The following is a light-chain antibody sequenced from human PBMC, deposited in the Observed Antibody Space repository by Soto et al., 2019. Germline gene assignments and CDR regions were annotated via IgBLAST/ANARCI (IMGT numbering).Light chain of an antibody. V-gene: IGKV1-5*01. J-gene: IGKJ1*01. CDR2: DAS. CDR1: QSISSW. CDR3: QQYNSYSGT. Sequence: DIQMTQSPSTLSASVGDRVTITCRASQSISSWLAWYQQKPGKAPKLLIYDASSLESGVPSRFSCSGSGTKFTLTISSLQTDDFATYYCQQYNSYSGTCGQGTKV.